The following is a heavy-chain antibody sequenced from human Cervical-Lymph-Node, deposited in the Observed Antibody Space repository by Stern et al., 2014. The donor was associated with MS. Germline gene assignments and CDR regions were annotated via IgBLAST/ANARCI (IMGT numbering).Heavy chain of an antibody. Sequence: EVQLVESGGDLVKPGGSLRLSCAASGFTFSRVWMTWVRQAPGKGLEWVGRIKSKTDGGTTDSAAPVKGRFIISRDDSKSMLYLQMNSLKTEDTAVYYCTTTNGNWLDFDYWGRGTLVTVSS. D-gene: IGHD2-8*01. CDR1: GFTFSRVW. CDR3: TTTNGNWLDFDY. CDR2: IKSKTDGGTT. V-gene: IGHV3-15*01. J-gene: IGHJ4*02.